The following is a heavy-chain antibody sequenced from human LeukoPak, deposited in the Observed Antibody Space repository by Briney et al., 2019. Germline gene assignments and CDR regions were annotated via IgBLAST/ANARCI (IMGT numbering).Heavy chain of an antibody. CDR1: GYTFTSYY. V-gene: IGHV1-46*01. CDR3: ARETYCGGDCLAAEGAFDI. J-gene: IGHJ3*02. D-gene: IGHD2-21*02. CDR2: INPSVGST. Sequence: ASVKVSCKASGYTFTSYYMHWVRQAPGQGLEWMGIINPSVGSTSYAQKFQGRVTMTRDTSTSTVYMELSSLRSEDTAVYYCARETYCGGDCLAAEGAFDIWGQGTMVTVSS.